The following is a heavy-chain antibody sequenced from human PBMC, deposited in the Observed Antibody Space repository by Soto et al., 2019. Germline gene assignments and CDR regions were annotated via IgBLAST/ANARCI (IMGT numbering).Heavy chain of an antibody. Sequence: DSGGGLVTPGGSLRLSCAASGFTFSSYSMNWVRQAPGKELEWVSSISSSSSYIYYADSVKGRFTISRDNAKNSLYLQMNGRRAEDTTVYYCYTVTPSGPDYWGQGTLVTVSS. J-gene: IGHJ4*02. D-gene: IGHD4-17*01. CDR2: ISSSSSYI. V-gene: IGHV3-21*01. CDR3: YTVTPSGPDY. CDR1: GFTFSSYS.